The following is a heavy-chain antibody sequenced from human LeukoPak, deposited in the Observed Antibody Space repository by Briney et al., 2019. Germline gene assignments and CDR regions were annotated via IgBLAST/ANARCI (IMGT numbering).Heavy chain of an antibody. CDR3: AKGNEYSSSSSFDY. Sequence: PGRSLRLSCAASGFTFDDYAMHWVRQAPGKGLEWVSGISWYSGSIGYADSVKGRFTISRDNAKNSLYLQMNSLRAEDTALYYCAKGNEYSSSSSFDYWGQGTLVTVSS. CDR2: ISWYSGSI. V-gene: IGHV3-9*01. J-gene: IGHJ4*02. D-gene: IGHD6-6*01. CDR1: GFTFDDYA.